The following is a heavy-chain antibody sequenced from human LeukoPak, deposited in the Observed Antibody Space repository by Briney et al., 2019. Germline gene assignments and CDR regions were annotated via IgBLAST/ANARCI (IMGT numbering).Heavy chain of an antibody. V-gene: IGHV3-15*07. CDR2: IKSKTDGGTT. CDR1: GFTFSNAW. Sequence: GGSLRLSCAASGFTFSNAWMNWVRQAPGKGLEWVGRIKSKTDGGTTDYAAPVKGRFTISRDDSKNTLYLQMNSPKTEDTAVYYCTTDAPYYYDSSGHNWGQGTLVTVSS. J-gene: IGHJ4*02. CDR3: TTDAPYYYDSSGHN. D-gene: IGHD3-22*01.